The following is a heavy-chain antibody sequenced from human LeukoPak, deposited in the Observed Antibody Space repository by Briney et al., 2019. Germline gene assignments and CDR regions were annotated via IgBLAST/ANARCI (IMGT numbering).Heavy chain of an antibody. D-gene: IGHD3-3*01. CDR3: ARNRFLDY. CDR1: GFTFSSYA. CDR2: MSYDGSNK. J-gene: IGHJ4*02. Sequence: GGSLRLSCAASGFTFSSYAMHWVRQAPGKGLEWVAIMSYDGSNKYYADSVKGRFTISRDNSKNSLYLQMNSLRAEDTAVYYCARNRFLDYCGQGTLVTVSS. V-gene: IGHV3-30-3*01.